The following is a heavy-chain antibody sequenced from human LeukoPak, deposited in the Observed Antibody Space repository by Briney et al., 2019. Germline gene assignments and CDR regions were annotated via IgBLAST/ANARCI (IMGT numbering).Heavy chain of an antibody. D-gene: IGHD6-13*01. CDR2: IYYSGST. CDR1: GGSISRSTYY. V-gene: IGHV4-39*01. CDR3: ARPLSGSSSWHGDAFDI. Sequence: SSETLSLTCTVSGGSISRSTYYWGWIRQPPGKGLEWIGSIYYSGSTYYNASLKSRVTISADTSKNQFSLKLSSVTAADTAVYYCARPLSGSSSWHGDAFDIWGQGTMVTVSS. J-gene: IGHJ3*02.